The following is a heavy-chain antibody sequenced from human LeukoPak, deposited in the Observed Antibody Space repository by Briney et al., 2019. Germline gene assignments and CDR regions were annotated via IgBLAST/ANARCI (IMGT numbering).Heavy chain of an antibody. V-gene: IGHV3-23*01. Sequence: TGGSLRLSCAASGFTFSRYAINWVRQAPGKGLECVSGMSGRGDRTFYADSVKGRFIISRDSSTNTQYLQMNSLRAEDTAVYYCAKEMAYDFWSGQFDYWGQGIQVTVSS. CDR1: GFTFSRYA. D-gene: IGHD3-3*01. CDR3: AKEMAYDFWSGQFDY. CDR2: MSGRGDRT. J-gene: IGHJ4*02.